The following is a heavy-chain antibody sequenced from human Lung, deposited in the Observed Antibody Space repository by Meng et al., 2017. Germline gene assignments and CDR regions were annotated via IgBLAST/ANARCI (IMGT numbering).Heavy chain of an antibody. Sequence: QVHPVQSGAEGKKPGASVKVACKSSDYPFTGDGVSWVRQAPGQGLEWMAWLGAHDGDRSHAPRFQGRVTVTADRLTATSFMELRNLRYDDTAVYYCARGTPGRSYSDFWGQGTLVTVSS. D-gene: IGHD3-10*01. CDR1: DYPFTGDG. V-gene: IGHV1-18*04. J-gene: IGHJ4*02. CDR3: ARGTPGRSYSDF. CDR2: LGAHDGDR.